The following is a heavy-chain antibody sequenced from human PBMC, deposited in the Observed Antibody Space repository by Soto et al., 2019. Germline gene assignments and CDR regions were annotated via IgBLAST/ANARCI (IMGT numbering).Heavy chain of an antibody. CDR2: IIPIFGTA. D-gene: IGHD6-13*01. Sequence: SVKVSCKASGGTFSSYAISWVRQAPGQGLEWMGGIIPIFGTANYAQKFQGRVTITADESTSTAYMELSSLRSEDTAVYYCVRGQQLVLNWFDPWGQGTLVTVSS. CDR3: VRGQQLVLNWFDP. CDR1: GGTFSSYA. V-gene: IGHV1-69*13. J-gene: IGHJ5*02.